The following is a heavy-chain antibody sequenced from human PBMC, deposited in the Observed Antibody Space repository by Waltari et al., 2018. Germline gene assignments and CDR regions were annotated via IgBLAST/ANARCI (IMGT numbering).Heavy chain of an antibody. CDR2: MNSDGSTT. CDR1: GFTLSNYW. V-gene: IGHV3-74*01. CDR3: ARDPNRKFDY. J-gene: IGHJ4*02. Sequence: EVQLVESGGGLVQPGGSLGPACEASGFTLSNYWGAWVRQAPGKGLVWVSRMNSDGSTTNYADSVRGRFTISRDNAKNTLHLQMNSLRAEDTAVYYCARDPNRKFDYWGQGTLVTVSS. D-gene: IGHD7-27*01.